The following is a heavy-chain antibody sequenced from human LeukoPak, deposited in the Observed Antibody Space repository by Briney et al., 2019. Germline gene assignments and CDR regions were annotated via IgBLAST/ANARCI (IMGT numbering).Heavy chain of an antibody. CDR2: IKQDGSEK. CDR3: ARGTAGGVINWGIDY. V-gene: IGHV3-7*01. Sequence: GGPLRLSCAASGFTFSSHWMNWARQAPGKGLEWVANIKQDGSEKYYVASVKDRFSISTHNAKNSLYLQMNRLRAEDTAVYYRARGTAGGVINWGIDYWGQGTLVTVSS. J-gene: IGHJ4*02. D-gene: IGHD3-16*02. CDR1: GFTFSSHW.